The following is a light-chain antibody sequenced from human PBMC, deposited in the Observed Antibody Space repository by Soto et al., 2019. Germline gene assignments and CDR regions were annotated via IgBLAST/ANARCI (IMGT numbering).Light chain of an antibody. Sequence: EIVMTQSPATLSVSPGERATLSCRASQSISSNLAWYQQKPGQAPRLLIYGASTRATGIPARFSGSGSGTEFTLTISSLQSEDCAAYYCQQYNNWPPYTFGPGTKLEIK. V-gene: IGKV3-15*01. CDR2: GAS. CDR3: QQYNNWPPYT. CDR1: QSISSN. J-gene: IGKJ2*01.